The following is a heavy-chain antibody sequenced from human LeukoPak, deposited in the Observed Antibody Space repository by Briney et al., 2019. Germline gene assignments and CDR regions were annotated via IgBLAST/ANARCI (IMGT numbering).Heavy chain of an antibody. CDR1: GASVGSAGYY. V-gene: IGHV4-61*08. CDR2: IYYISNT. CDR3: ARTQSQSGSYRYYFGY. J-gene: IGHJ4*02. D-gene: IGHD1-26*01. Sequence: SETLSLTCTVSGASVGSAGYYWSWIRQPPGGGLEWIGYIYYISNTNYNPSPKSRVTMSVDPSKNQFSLKLNSVTAADTAVYYCARTQSQSGSYRYYFGYWGQGTLVTVSS.